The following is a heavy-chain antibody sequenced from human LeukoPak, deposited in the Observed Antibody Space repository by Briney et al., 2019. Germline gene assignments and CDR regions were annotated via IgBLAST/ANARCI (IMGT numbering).Heavy chain of an antibody. CDR3: AKSEPMIVVANWFDP. CDR1: GFTFSGSA. CDR2: IRSKANSYAT. J-gene: IGHJ5*02. Sequence: GGSLRLSCAASGFTFSGSAMHWVRQASGKGLEWVGRIRSKANSYATAYAASVKGRFTISRDDSKNTAYLQMNSLRAEDTAVYYCAKSEPMIVVANWFDPWGQGTLVTVSS. V-gene: IGHV3-73*01. D-gene: IGHD3-22*01.